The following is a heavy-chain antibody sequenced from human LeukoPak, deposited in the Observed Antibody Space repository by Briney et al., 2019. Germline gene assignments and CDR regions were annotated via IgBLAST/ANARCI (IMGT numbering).Heavy chain of an antibody. Sequence: GASVKVSCKASGYTFTSYYMHWVRQAPGEGLEWMGIINPSGGSTTYAQKFQGRVTMTRDMSTSTVYMDLSSLRSEDTAVYYCARVAAEVVGLPGAIGFGWLRRDYYYMDVWGKGTTVTVS. J-gene: IGHJ6*03. CDR2: INPSGGST. CDR3: ARVAAEVVGLPGAIGFGWLRRDYYYMDV. CDR1: GYTFTSYY. V-gene: IGHV1-46*01. D-gene: IGHD2-2*02.